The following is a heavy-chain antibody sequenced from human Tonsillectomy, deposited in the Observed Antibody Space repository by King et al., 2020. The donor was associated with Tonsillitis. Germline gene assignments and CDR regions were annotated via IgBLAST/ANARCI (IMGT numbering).Heavy chain of an antibody. CDR3: ARMLGGTRPNYFDY. D-gene: IGHD3-16*01. J-gene: IGHJ4*02. CDR1: GFSLTSTTMC. V-gene: IGHV2-70*11. CDR2: IDWDADK. Sequence: VTLKESGPALVKPTQTLTLTCTFSGFSLTSTTMCVSWIRQPPGKALEWLARIDWDADKYYSTSLKTRLTISKDTTKNQVVLTMTNMDPVDTATYYYARMLGGTRPNYFDYWGQGIMVTVSS.